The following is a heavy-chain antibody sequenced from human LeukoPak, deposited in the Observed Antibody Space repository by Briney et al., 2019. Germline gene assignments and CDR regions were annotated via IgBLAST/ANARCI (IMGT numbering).Heavy chain of an antibody. D-gene: IGHD1-7*01. J-gene: IGHJ4*02. CDR3: ARNWNYESYDY. V-gene: IGHV1-8*01. Sequence: ASVKVSCKASGYTFTSYDINWVREATGQGLEWMGWMNPNSGNTGYVQKFQGRVTMTRNTSISTAYMELSSLRSEDTAVYYCARNWNYESYDYWGQGTLVTVSS. CDR2: MNPNSGNT. CDR1: GYTFTSYD.